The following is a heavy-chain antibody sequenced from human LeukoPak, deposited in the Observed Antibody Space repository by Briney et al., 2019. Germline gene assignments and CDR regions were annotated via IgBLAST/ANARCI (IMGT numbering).Heavy chain of an antibody. CDR3: ARDQSRHYYGSSGSDY. V-gene: IGHV3-21*01. J-gene: IGHJ4*02. CDR2: ISSSSSYI. D-gene: IGHD3-22*01. CDR1: GFTFSSYS. Sequence: GGSLRLSCAASGFTFSSYSMNWVRQAPGKGLEWVSSISSSSSYIYYADSVKGRFTISRDNAKNSLYLQMNSLRAEDTAVYYCARDQSRHYYGSSGSDYWGQGTLVTVSS.